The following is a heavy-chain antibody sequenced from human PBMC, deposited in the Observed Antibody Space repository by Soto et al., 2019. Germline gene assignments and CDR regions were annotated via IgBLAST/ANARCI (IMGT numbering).Heavy chain of an antibody. CDR3: AREILRTGYYYDL. J-gene: IGHJ2*01. CDR2: IKTDGSEK. Sequence: EGQLVESGGGWVQPGGSLRLSCAASGFTYGSYWMSWVRQAPGKGLEWVANIKTDGSEKYFVESVRGRFSISRDNAKKSLFRQMDGLGGEDTAGYYCAREILRTGYYYDLWGRGTLVTVSS. D-gene: IGHD5-12*01. V-gene: IGHV3-7*01. CDR1: GFTYGSYW.